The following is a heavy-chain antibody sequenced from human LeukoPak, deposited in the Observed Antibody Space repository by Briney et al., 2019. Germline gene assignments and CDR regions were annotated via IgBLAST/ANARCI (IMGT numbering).Heavy chain of an antibody. J-gene: IGHJ6*03. CDR3: ARARDGYNKGYYYYMDV. V-gene: IGHV1-2*02. D-gene: IGHD5-24*01. Sequence: GASVKVSCKASGYTFTGYYMHWVRQAPGQGLEWMGWINPNSGGTNYAQKFQGRVTITADESTSTAYMELSSLRSEDTAVYYCARARDGYNKGYYYYMDVWGKGTTVTISS. CDR1: GYTFTGYY. CDR2: INPNSGGT.